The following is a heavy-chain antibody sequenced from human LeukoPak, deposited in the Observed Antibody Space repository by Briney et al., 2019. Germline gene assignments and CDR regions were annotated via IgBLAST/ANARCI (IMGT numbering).Heavy chain of an antibody. CDR3: ARVESWEHSGSSQDAFDI. V-gene: IGHV1-46*01. D-gene: IGHD1-26*01. Sequence: GGSLRLSCAASGFTFSSYSMNWVRQAPGQGLEWMGIINPGGGSTIYAQKFQGRVTMTRDMSTSTVYMELSSLRSEDTAVYYCARVESWEHSGSSQDAFDIWGQGTMVTVSS. J-gene: IGHJ3*02. CDR1: GFTFSSYS. CDR2: INPGGGST.